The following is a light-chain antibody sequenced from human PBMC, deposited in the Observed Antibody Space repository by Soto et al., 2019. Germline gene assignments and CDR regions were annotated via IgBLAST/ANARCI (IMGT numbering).Light chain of an antibody. J-gene: IGKJ5*01. Sequence: DIQMTQSPSTLSAYVGDRVTITCRASQSISSWLAWYQQKPGKAPKLLIYDASNLEAGVPSRFRGSGSGTDFTFTISRLQPEDIATYYCQQYENRPTFGQGTRLEIK. CDR3: QQYENRPT. V-gene: IGKV1-33*01. CDR2: DAS. CDR1: QSISSW.